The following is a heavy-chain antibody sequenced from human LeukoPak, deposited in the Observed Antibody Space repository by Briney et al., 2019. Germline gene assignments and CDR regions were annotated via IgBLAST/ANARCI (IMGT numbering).Heavy chain of an antibody. CDR3: ARGRFVGYSYGSYSWFDP. D-gene: IGHD5-18*01. V-gene: IGHV4-39*01. CDR1: GGSISSSSYY. J-gene: IGHJ5*02. Sequence: PSETLSLTCTVSGGSISSSSYYWGWIRQPPGKGLEWIGSIYYSGSTYYNPSLKSRVTISVDTSKNQFSLKLSSVTAADTAVYFCARGRFVGYSYGSYSWFDPWGQGTLVIVSS. CDR2: IYYSGST.